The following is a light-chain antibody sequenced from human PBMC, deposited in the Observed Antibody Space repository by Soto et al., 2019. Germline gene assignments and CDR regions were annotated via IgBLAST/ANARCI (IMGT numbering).Light chain of an antibody. Sequence: AIQMTQSPSSLSASVGARVTITCRARQGTRNDLGWYKQKPGKAPKLLIYAASSLESGIQSRFSGSGSGTEFTLTISTLQPEDFATYYGLQDYNSPCTFGQGTMVEIK. CDR3: LQDYNSPCT. V-gene: IGKV1-6*01. CDR2: AAS. J-gene: IGKJ1*01. CDR1: QGTRND.